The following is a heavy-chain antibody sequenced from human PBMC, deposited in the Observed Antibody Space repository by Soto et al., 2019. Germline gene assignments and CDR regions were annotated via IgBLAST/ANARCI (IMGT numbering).Heavy chain of an antibody. D-gene: IGHD3-9*01. V-gene: IGHV1-69*06. CDR3: AVAVTGSRSPLAH. Sequence: QVQLVQSGAEVKKPGSSVKVSCKASGGTFSSNAISWVRQAPGQGLEWMGGIIPIYASPNYAQTFQGRVTVNADKATSTAYLELSRLKFADSAIYYCAVAVTGSRSPLAHWGQGTLVIVSS. CDR1: GGTFSSNA. J-gene: IGHJ4*02. CDR2: IIPIYASP.